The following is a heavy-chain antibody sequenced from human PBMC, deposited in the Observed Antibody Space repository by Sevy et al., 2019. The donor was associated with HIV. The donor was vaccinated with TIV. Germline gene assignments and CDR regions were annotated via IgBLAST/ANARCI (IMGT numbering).Heavy chain of an antibody. V-gene: IGHV4-61*02. CDR1: GGSISSGNYY. Sequence: SETLSLTCTVSGGSISSGNYYWSWIRQPAGKGLEWIGRIHASGSTNCKSSLKSRVTMSVDTSKNQFSLRVTSVTAADTAVYYCARLVREGATYPDYWGQGTLVTVSS. CDR2: IHASGST. D-gene: IGHD1-26*01. CDR3: ARLVREGATYPDY. J-gene: IGHJ4*02.